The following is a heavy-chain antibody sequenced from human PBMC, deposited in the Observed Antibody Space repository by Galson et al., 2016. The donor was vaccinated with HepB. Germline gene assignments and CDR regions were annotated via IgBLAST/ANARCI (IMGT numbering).Heavy chain of an antibody. V-gene: IGHV4-59*11. Sequence: SETLSLTCTVSGASINSHFWSWIRQSPGKGLEWIGYITNSGTTHYNPSLKSRVTISKDTSKNHFSLRLTSVTAADTAVYYCAKDRSGTYFAFDLWGQGTLVTVSS. D-gene: IGHD1-26*01. CDR1: GASINSHF. J-gene: IGHJ3*01. CDR2: ITNSGTT. CDR3: AKDRSGTYFAFDL.